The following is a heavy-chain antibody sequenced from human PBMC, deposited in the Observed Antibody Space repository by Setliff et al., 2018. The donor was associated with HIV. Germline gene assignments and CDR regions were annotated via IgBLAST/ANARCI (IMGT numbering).Heavy chain of an antibody. Sequence: SETLSLTCTVSGGSISSYYRSWIRQPPGKGLEWIGYIYTSGSTNYNPSLKSRVTISVNASKNQFSLKLSSVTAAATAVYYCARDGGGSGGGNWFDPWGQGTLVTVSS. V-gene: IGHV4-4*09. CDR3: ARDGGGSGGGNWFDP. D-gene: IGHD3-10*01. J-gene: IGHJ5*02. CDR2: IYTSGST. CDR1: GGSISSYY.